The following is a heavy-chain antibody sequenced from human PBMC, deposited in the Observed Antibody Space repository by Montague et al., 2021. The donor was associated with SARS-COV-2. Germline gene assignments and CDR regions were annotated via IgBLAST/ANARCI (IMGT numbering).Heavy chain of an antibody. CDR3: ARQEPIVVVVAAARGWFGP. J-gene: IGHJ5*02. Sequence: SETLSLTCTVSGYSISSGYYWGWIRQPPGKGLEWIGSIYYSGSTYYNPSLKSRVTISVDTSRNQFSLKLSSVTAADTAVYYCARQEPIVVVVAAARGWFGPWGQGTLVTVSS. V-gene: IGHV4-38-2*02. D-gene: IGHD2-15*01. CDR2: IYYSGST. CDR1: GYSISSGYY.